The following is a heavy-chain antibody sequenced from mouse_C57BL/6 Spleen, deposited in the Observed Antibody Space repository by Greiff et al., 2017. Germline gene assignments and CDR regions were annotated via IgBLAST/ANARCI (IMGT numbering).Heavy chain of an antibody. V-gene: IGHV1-76*01. J-gene: IGHJ1*03. CDR1: GYTFTDYY. Sequence: QVQLKQSGAELVRPGASVKLSCKASGYTFTDYYINWVKQRPGQGLEWIARIYPGSGNTYYNEKFKGKATLTAEKSSGTAYMQLRSLTSEDSADYFCASPYYYGSSHWYFDVWGTGTTVTVSS. CDR3: ASPYYYGSSHWYFDV. CDR2: IYPGSGNT. D-gene: IGHD1-1*01.